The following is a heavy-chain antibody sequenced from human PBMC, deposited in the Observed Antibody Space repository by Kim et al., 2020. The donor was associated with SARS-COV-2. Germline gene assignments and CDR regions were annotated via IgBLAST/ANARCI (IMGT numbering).Heavy chain of an antibody. CDR2: INAGNGNT. J-gene: IGHJ5*02. CDR1: GYTFTSYA. D-gene: IGHD2-15*01. CDR3: ARKRPLGYCSGGSCYGFDP. V-gene: IGHV1-3*01. Sequence: ASVKVSCKASGYTFTSYAMHWVRQAPGQRLEWMGWINAGNGNTKYSQKFQGRVTITRDTSASTAYMELSSLRSEDTAVYYCARKRPLGYCSGGSCYGFDPWGQGTLVTVSS.